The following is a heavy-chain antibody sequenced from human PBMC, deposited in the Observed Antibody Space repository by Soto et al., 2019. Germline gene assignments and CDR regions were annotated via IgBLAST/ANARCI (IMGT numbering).Heavy chain of an antibody. CDR2: FDPEDGET. Sequence: ASVKVSCKVSGYTLTELSMHWVRQAPGKGLEWMGGFDPEDGETIYAQKFQGRVTMTEDTSTDTAYVELSSLRSEDTAVYYCATSPIFGVVIPPLNDYWGQGTLVTVSS. CDR3: ATSPIFGVVIPPLNDY. V-gene: IGHV1-24*01. J-gene: IGHJ4*02. D-gene: IGHD3-3*01. CDR1: GYTLTELS.